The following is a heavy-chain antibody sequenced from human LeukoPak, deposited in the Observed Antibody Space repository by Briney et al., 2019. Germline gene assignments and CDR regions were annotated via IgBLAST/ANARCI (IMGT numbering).Heavy chain of an antibody. CDR2: ISDGGSST. CDR3: ARDLRYYDSSGYSRVPLDY. Sequence: GGSLRLSCAASGFTFTSYAMSWVRQAPGKGLEWVSTISDGGSSTFYADSVKGRFTISRDNSKNTLYLQMNSLRAEDTAVYYCARDLRYYDSSGYSRVPLDYWGQGTLVTVSS. CDR1: GFTFTSYA. D-gene: IGHD3-22*01. J-gene: IGHJ4*02. V-gene: IGHV3-23*01.